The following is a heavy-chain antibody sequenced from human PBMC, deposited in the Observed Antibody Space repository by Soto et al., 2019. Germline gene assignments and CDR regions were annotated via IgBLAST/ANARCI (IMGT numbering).Heavy chain of an antibody. CDR3: AKDSIGGGFHYYYYGMDV. Sequence: LRLSCAATGFTFSSYGMHWVRQAPGKGLEWVAVISYDGSNKYYADSVKGRFTISRDNSKNTLYLQMNSLRAEDTAVYYCAKDSIGGGFHYYYYGMDVWGQGTTVTVSS. CDR1: GFTFSSYG. V-gene: IGHV3-30*18. D-gene: IGHD3-3*02. J-gene: IGHJ6*02. CDR2: ISYDGSNK.